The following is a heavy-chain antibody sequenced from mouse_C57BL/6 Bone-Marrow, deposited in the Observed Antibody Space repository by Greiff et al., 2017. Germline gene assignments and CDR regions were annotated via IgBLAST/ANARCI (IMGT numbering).Heavy chain of an antibody. J-gene: IGHJ2*01. CDR3: ASNWDFDY. CDR1: GFNIKDDY. D-gene: IGHD4-1*01. CDR2: IDPENGDT. V-gene: IGHV14-4*01. Sequence: VQLKESGAELVRPGASVKLSCTASGFNIKDDYMHWVKQRPEQGLEWIGWIDPENGDTEYASKFKSKATLTVDKSSSTAYMQLSSLTSEDSAVYYCASNWDFDYWGQGTTLTVSS.